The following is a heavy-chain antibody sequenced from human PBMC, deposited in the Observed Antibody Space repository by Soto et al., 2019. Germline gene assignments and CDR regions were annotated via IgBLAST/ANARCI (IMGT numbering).Heavy chain of an antibody. V-gene: IGHV4-61*01. CDR1: GGSISSTYY. CDR2: IYYSGST. D-gene: IGHD2-8*01. J-gene: IGHJ6*03. Sequence: PSETLSLTCTVSGGSISSTYYWSWIRQPPGKGLEWIGYIYYSGSTTYNPSLRSQVTISVDSSKDQFSLRLSSVTAADTAVYYCARGPGGVRAYFYQMDVWGKGTTVPVSS. CDR3: ARGPGGVRAYFYQMDV.